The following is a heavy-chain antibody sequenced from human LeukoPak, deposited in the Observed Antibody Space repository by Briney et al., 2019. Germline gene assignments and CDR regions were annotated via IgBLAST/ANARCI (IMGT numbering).Heavy chain of an antibody. J-gene: IGHJ4*02. V-gene: IGHV3-30-3*01. CDR1: GFTFSSYA. CDR3: ARDRDFASDY. Sequence: GRSLRLSCAASGFTFSSYAMHWVRQAPGKGLEWVAVISYDGSNKYYADSVKGRFTISRDNSKNTLSLQVNSLRDEDTAVYYCARDRDFASDYWGQGTLVTVSS. CDR2: ISYDGSNK.